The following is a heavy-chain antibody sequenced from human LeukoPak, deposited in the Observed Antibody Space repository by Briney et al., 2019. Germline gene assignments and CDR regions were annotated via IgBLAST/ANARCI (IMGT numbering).Heavy chain of an antibody. D-gene: IGHD4-17*01. J-gene: IGHJ3*02. V-gene: IGHV3-7*01. CDR2: INQDGSEK. CDR3: ARERVADYGDRAAFDI. Sequence: PGGSLRLSCAASGFTFSSYWMSWVRQAPGKGLEWVANINQDGSEKYYVDSVKGRFTISRDNAKNSLYLQMNSLRAEDTAVYYCARERVADYGDRAAFDIWGQGTMVTVSS. CDR1: GFTFSSYW.